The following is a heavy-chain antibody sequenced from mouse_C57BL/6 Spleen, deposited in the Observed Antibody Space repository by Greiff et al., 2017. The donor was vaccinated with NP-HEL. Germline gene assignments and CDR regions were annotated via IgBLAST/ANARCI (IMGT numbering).Heavy chain of an antibody. CDR2: IDPENGDT. CDR1: GFNIKDDY. Sequence: VQLKQSGAELVRPGASVKLSCTASGFNIKDDYMHWVKQRPEQGLEWIGWIDPENGDTEYASKFQGKATITADTSSNTAYLQLSSLTSEDTAVYYCTIYYYHHYWGQGTTLTVSS. CDR3: TIYYYHHY. D-gene: IGHD1-1*01. V-gene: IGHV14-4*01. J-gene: IGHJ2*01.